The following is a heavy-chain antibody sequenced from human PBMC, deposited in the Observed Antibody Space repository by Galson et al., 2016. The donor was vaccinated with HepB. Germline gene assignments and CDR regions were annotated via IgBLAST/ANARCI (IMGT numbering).Heavy chain of an antibody. CDR2: ISYDGSDK. CDR1: GFTFSSYA. CDR3: AREVYDLYYNHYYAMDV. J-gene: IGHJ6*02. D-gene: IGHD2/OR15-2a*01. Sequence: SLRLSCAASGFTFSSYAMHWVRQAPGKGLEWVAVISYDGSDKYYADSVKGRFTISRDNSSNTLYLQMNSLRAEDTAVYYCAREVYDLYYNHYYAMDVWGQGTTVTVSS. V-gene: IGHV3-30-3*01.